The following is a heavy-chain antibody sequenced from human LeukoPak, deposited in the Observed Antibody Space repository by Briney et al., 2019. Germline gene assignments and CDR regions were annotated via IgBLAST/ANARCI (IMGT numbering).Heavy chain of an antibody. CDR3: ARQHTAWYVDD. Sequence: PGGSLRLSCAASGFSFSNYAMSWVRQAPGKGLECVSGFSASGASTYSEDSVKGRFIISRDNSKNTVFLQMSSLRVEDTAVYYCARQHTAWYVDDWGQGILVTVYS. J-gene: IGHJ4*02. CDR1: GFSFSNYA. V-gene: IGHV3-23*01. CDR2: FSASGAST. D-gene: IGHD1-1*01.